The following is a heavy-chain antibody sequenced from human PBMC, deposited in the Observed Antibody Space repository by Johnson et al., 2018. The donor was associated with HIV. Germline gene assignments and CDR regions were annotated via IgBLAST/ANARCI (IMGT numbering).Heavy chain of an antibody. D-gene: IGHD1-26*01. J-gene: IGHJ3*02. CDR1: GFTVSSDY. CDR2: IYSGGST. V-gene: IGHV3-66*02. Sequence: MLLVESGGGLVQPGGSLRLSCAASGFTVSSDYMTWVRQAPGKGLEWVSIIYSGGSTYYTRSVKGRFTISRDNSKNMLFLQINSLRVEDMAVYYCARVRVGAFDIWGQGTMVTVSS. CDR3: ARVRVGAFDI.